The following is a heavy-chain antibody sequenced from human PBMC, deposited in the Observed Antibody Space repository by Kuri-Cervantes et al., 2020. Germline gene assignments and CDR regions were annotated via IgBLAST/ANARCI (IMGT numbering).Heavy chain of an antibody. CDR1: GGSISSSSYY. V-gene: IGHV4-39*07. D-gene: IGHD6-13*01. CDR2: IYYSGST. CDR3: ARISSSWHLYYGMDV. J-gene: IGHJ6*02. Sequence: SETLSLTCTVSGGSISSSSYYWGWIRQPPGKGLEWIGSIYYSGSTYYNPSLKSRVTISVDTSKNQFSLKLSSVTAADTAAYYCARISSSWHLYYGMDVWGQGTTVTVSS.